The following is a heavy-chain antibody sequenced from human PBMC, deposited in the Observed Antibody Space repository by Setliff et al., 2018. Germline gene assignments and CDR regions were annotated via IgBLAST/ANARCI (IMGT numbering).Heavy chain of an antibody. CDR3: VRALLWSGEGRFDP. CDR2: IDPSGNT. V-gene: IGHV4-61*09. D-gene: IGHD2-8*02. J-gene: IGHJ5*02. Sequence: SETLSLTCTVSGDSITSATNYWSWLRQPAGKGLEWIGHIDPSGNTNYNPSLKSRVTISGDTSKNQFSLKLTSVTAADTAVYYCVRALLWSGEGRFDPWGQGTLVTVSS. CDR1: GDSITSATNY.